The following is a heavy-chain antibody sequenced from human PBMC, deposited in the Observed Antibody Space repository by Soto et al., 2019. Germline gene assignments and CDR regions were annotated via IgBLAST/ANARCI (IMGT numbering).Heavy chain of an antibody. CDR2: ISGSGGST. CDR1: GHTFHNYA. Sequence: EVQLLESGGGLEQPGGSLRLSCVGSGHTFHNYAMTWVRQAPGKGLEWVSGISGSGGSTYYADSVRGRFTISRDDSKNTLYLQMSMPRAEDTAVYYCAKLSRGIAVVPATLNWGQGTLVTVSS. CDR3: AKLSRGIAVVPATLN. D-gene: IGHD2-2*01. V-gene: IGHV3-23*01. J-gene: IGHJ4*02.